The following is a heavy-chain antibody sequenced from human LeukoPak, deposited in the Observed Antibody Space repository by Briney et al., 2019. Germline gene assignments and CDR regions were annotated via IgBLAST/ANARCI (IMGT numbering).Heavy chain of an antibody. CDR2: IYYSGST. J-gene: IGHJ3*02. CDR1: GGSISSGGYY. CDR3: ARVRRAFNWGSYPSVAFDI. Sequence: SETLSLTCTVSGGSISSGGYYWSWIRQHPGKGLEWIGYIYYSGSTYYNPSLKSRVTISVDTSKNQFSLKLSSVTAADTAVYYCARVRRAFNWGSYPSVAFDIWSQGTMVTVSS. V-gene: IGHV4-31*03. D-gene: IGHD3-16*02.